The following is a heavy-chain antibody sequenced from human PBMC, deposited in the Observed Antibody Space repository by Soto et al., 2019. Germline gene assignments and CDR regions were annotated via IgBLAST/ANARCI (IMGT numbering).Heavy chain of an antibody. Sequence: QVQLQESGPGLVKPSGTLSLTCAVSGGSISSSNWWSWVRQPPGKGLEWIGEIYHSGSTNYNPSLQSRVTISVDKSKNHFSLKLSSVTAADTAVYYCARDTRPAAGINWFDPWGQGTLVTVSS. D-gene: IGHD6-13*01. J-gene: IGHJ5*02. CDR3: ARDTRPAAGINWFDP. CDR2: IYHSGST. V-gene: IGHV4-4*02. CDR1: GGSISSSNW.